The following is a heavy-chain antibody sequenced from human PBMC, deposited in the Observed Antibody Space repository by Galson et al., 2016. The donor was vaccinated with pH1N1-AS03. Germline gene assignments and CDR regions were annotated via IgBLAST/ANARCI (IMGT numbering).Heavy chain of an antibody. CDR2: ISASGGTT. D-gene: IGHD6-13*01. CDR1: GFSFSSYT. V-gene: IGHV3-23*01. CDR3: VKEGLAAATFDD. Sequence: SLRLSCAASGFSFSSYTMSWVRQAPGKGLEWVSGISASGGTTYYADSVKGRFTISRDNSMDTLDLQMSSLRDEDTAVYYCVKEGLAAATFDDWVQGTLVIVSS. J-gene: IGHJ4*02.